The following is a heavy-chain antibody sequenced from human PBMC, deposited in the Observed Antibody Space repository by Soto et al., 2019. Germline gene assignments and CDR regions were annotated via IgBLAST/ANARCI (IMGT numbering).Heavy chain of an antibody. CDR2: ISSNGGST. CDR3: ARGGSGYDFGY. J-gene: IGHJ4*02. D-gene: IGHD5-12*01. V-gene: IGHV3-64*01. CDR1: GFTFSTHS. Sequence: EVQLVESGGGLVQPGGSLRLSCAASGFTFSTHSMHWVRQAPGKGLEYVSVISSNGGSTYYANYVKGRFTISRDNSKNTLYLQMGSLRAEDMAVYYCARGGSGYDFGYWGQGTLVTVSS.